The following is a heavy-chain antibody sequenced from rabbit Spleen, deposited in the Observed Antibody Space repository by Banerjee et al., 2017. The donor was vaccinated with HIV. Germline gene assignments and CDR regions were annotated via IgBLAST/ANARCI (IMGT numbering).Heavy chain of an antibody. CDR2: IDPIFGST. V-gene: IGHV1S7*01. CDR1: GFDFSSYY. J-gene: IGHJ4*01. CDR3: VRDKASISGDYGPYYFNL. Sequence: QLVESGGGLVQPGGSLKLSCKASGFDFSSYYMSWVRQAPGKGLEWIGYIDPIFGSTYYASWVNGRFSISRENTQNTVSLQVNSLTAADTATYFCVRDKASISGDYGPYYFNLWGPGTLVTVS. D-gene: IGHD1-1*01.